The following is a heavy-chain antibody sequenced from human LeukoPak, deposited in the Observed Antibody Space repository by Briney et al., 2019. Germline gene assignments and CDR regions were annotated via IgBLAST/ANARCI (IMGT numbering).Heavy chain of an antibody. V-gene: IGHV4-59*01. D-gene: IGHD6-13*01. J-gene: IGHJ4*02. CDR1: GGSISSYY. CDR3: AREIGGSSWSIDY. Sequence: PSETLSLTCTVSGGSISSYYWSWIRQPPGKGLEWIGYIYYSGSTNYNPSLKSRVTISVDTSKNQFSLKLSSVTAADTAVYYCAREIGGSSWSIDYWGQGTLVTVSS. CDR2: IYYSGST.